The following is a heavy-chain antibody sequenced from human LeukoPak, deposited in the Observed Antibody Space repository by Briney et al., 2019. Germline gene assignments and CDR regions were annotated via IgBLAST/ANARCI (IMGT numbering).Heavy chain of an antibody. Sequence: SGTLSLTCTVSGGSISSSSYYWGWIRQPPGKGLEWIGSIYYSGSTYYNPSLKSRVTISVDTSKNQFSLKLSSVTAADTAVYYCARLKGYSYGKGYFDYWGQGTLVTVSS. D-gene: IGHD5-18*01. V-gene: IGHV4-39*01. CDR2: IYYSGST. CDR1: GGSISSSSYY. J-gene: IGHJ4*02. CDR3: ARLKGYSYGKGYFDY.